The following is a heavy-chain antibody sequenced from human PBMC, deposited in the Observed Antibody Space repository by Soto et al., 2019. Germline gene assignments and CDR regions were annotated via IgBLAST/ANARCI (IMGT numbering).Heavy chain of an antibody. D-gene: IGHD3-9*01. Sequence: QVQLQESGPGLVKPSETLSLTCTVSGGSISSYYWSWIRQPPGKGLEWIGYIYYSGSTNYNPSLKSRVTLSVDTSKNQFSLNLSSVTAADTAVYYCARGFWPYDILTGYYWYYFDYWGQGTLVTVSS. CDR1: GGSISSYY. V-gene: IGHV4-59*01. CDR3: ARGFWPYDILTGYYWYYFDY. CDR2: IYYSGST. J-gene: IGHJ4*02.